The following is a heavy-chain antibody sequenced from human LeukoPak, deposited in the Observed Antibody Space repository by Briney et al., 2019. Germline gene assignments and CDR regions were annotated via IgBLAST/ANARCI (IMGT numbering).Heavy chain of an antibody. D-gene: IGHD6-19*01. CDR3: AKIPGSGTYYFDY. Sequence: PGGSLRLSCAASGFTFSSYAMSWVRQAPGKGLEWVSAISGSGGSTYYADSVKGRFSISRDNSKNTLYLQMNSLRAEDTAVYYCAKIPGSGTYYFDYWGQGTLVTVPS. J-gene: IGHJ4*02. CDR1: GFTFSSYA. CDR2: ISGSGGST. V-gene: IGHV3-23*01.